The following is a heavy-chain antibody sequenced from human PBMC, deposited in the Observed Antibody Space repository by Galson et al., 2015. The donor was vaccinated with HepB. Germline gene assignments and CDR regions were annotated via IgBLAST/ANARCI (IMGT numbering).Heavy chain of an antibody. D-gene: IGHD2-15*01. J-gene: IGHJ6*02. CDR3: ARVAATYGMDV. CDR1: GGSISSGGYS. CDR2: IYHSGST. Sequence: TLSLTCAVSGGSISSGGYSWSWIRQPPGKGLEWIGYIYHSGSTYYNPSLKSRVTISVDRSKNQFSLKLSSVTAADTAVYYCARVAATYGMDVWGQGTTVTVSS. V-gene: IGHV4-30-2*01.